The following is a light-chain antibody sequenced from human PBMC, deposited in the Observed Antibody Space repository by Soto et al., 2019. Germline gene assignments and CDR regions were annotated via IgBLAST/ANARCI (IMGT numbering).Light chain of an antibody. CDR1: QSVSSN. CDR3: QQYGSSPPYT. J-gene: IGKJ2*01. CDR2: GAS. V-gene: IGKV3-20*01. Sequence: EIVMTQSPATLSVSPGERANLSCRASQSVSSNLAWYQQKPGQAPRLLIYGASSSATGIPDKFSGSGSGTDFTLTISRLEPEDFAVYYCQQYGSSPPYTFGQGTKLEIK.